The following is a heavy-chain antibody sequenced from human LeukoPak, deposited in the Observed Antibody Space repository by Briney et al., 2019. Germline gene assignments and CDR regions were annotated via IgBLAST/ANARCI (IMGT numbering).Heavy chain of an antibody. Sequence: PAGGSLRLSCAASGFIFDDYGMSWVRQAPGKGLEWVSGITWNGGSTGYADSVKGRFTISRDNAKNSLYLQMNSLRAEDTALYYCARDADYGDYGSVYWGQGTLVTVSS. D-gene: IGHD4-17*01. V-gene: IGHV3-20*04. CDR1: GFIFDDYG. CDR3: ARDADYGDYGSVY. J-gene: IGHJ4*02. CDR2: ITWNGGST.